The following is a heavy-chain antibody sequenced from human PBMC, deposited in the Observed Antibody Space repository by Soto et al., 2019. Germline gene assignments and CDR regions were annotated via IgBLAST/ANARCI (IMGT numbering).Heavy chain of an antibody. Sequence: QVQLVQSGAEVKKPGSSVKVSCKASGGTFSSYTISWVRQAPGQGLEWMGRIIPILGIANYAQKFQGRVTITADKSTSTAYMELSSLRSEDTAVYYCARDLRGDGVIDTWGQGTLVTVSS. D-gene: IGHD3-3*01. CDR1: GGTFSSYT. V-gene: IGHV1-69*08. CDR3: ARDLRGDGVIDT. J-gene: IGHJ5*02. CDR2: IIPILGIA.